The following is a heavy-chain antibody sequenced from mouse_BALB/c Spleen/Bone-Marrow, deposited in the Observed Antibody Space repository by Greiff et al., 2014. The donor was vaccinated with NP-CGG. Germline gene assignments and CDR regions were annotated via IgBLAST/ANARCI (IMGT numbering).Heavy chain of an antibody. V-gene: IGHV5-4*02. CDR2: ISNGATYT. CDR3: ARSGERYGAMDY. J-gene: IGHJ4*01. Sequence: VQLKESGGGLVKPGGSLKLSCAASGFTFSDFYMFWFRQTPEKRLEWVATISNGATYTYYPDSVKGRFTISRDNAKNNLYLQMSSLKSEDTAMYYCARSGERYGAMDYWGQGTSVTVTS. D-gene: IGHD1-1*02. CDR1: GFTFSDFY.